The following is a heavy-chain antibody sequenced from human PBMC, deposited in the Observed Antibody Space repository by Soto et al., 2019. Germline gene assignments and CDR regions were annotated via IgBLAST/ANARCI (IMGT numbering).Heavy chain of an antibody. CDR3: AGNIAAAGRRYYGMDV. CDR2: VYTSETT. V-gene: IGHV4-4*07. CDR1: GGSMSGYY. J-gene: IGHJ6*01. D-gene: IGHD6-13*01. Sequence: QVQLQASGPGLVKPSETLSLTCTVSGGSMSGYYWSWIRQSAGKGLEWIGRVYTSETTYYNPSLKSRVTRSLDTSKNQFSLNLYSLTAADTAVYYCAGNIAAAGRRYYGMDVWWEGTTVTVSS.